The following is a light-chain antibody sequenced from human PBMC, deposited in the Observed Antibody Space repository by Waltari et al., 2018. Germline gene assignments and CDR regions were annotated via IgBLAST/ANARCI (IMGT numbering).Light chain of an antibody. J-gene: IGLJ3*02. V-gene: IGLV1-40*01. CDR2: DND. CDR1: SSNIGAGSD. Sequence: QSVLTQPPSVSGAPGQRVTISCTGSSSNIGAGSDVHWYQQFPGTTPKLLIFDNDKRPPGVPDRFSGSRSGTSAYRAITGLQTDEEADYFCQSYDSGQWVFGGGTKVTVL. CDR3: QSYDSGQWV.